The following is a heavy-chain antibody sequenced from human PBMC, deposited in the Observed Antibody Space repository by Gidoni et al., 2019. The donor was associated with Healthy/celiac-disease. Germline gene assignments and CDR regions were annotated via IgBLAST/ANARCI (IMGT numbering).Heavy chain of an antibody. V-gene: IGHV4-34*01. D-gene: IGHD4-17*01. CDR1: GGSFSGYY. CDR3: ARGRGDLDY. J-gene: IGHJ4*02. CDR2: INHSGST. Sequence: QVQLQQWGAGLLKPSETLSLTCAVYGGSFSGYYWSWIRQPPGKGLEWIGEINHSGSTNYNPSLKRRVTISVDTPKNQFSLKLSSVTAADTAVYYCARGRGDLDYWGQGTLVTVSS.